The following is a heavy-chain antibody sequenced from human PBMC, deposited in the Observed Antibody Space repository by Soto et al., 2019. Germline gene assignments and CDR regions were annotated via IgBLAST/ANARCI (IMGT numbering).Heavy chain of an antibody. V-gene: IGHV5-51*01. D-gene: IGHD6-6*01. CDR3: AKGRSSSSSRGPAYNWFDP. CDR2: IYPGDSDT. J-gene: IGHJ5*02. Sequence: GESLKISCKGSGYSFTSYWIGWVRQMPGKGLEWMGIIYPGDSDTRYSPSFQGRFTISRGNSKNTLYLQMNSLRAEDTAVYYCAKGRSSSSSRGPAYNWFDPWGQGTLVTVSS. CDR1: GYSFTSYW.